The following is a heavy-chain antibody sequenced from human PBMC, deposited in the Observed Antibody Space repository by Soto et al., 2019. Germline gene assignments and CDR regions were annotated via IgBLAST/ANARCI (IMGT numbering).Heavy chain of an antibody. CDR2: IMPIFGSA. CDR3: ARQFDSDTTGYYYAY. J-gene: IGHJ4*02. V-gene: IGHV1-69*13. Sequence: SVKVSCKSSGGTFSRNTISWVRQAPGQGLEWMGGIMPIFGSANYAQKFQGRVTITADENTRTVYMELSRLRSEDTAVYYCARQFDSDTTGYYYAYWGQGTLVTVSS. D-gene: IGHD3-22*01. CDR1: GGTFSRNT.